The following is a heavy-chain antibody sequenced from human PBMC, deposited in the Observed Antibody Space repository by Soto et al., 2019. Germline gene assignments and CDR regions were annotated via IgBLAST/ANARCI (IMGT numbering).Heavy chain of an antibody. CDR2: ISGSGGST. J-gene: IGHJ6*02. D-gene: IGHD6-13*01. Sequence: EVQLLESGGGLVQPGGSLRLSCAASGFTFSSYAMSWVRQAPGKGLEWVSAISGSGGSTYYADSVKGRFTISRDNSKNTLYLQMNSLSGEDTAVYYCAKAQYSSSWYYYYGMDVWGQGTTVTVSS. V-gene: IGHV3-23*01. CDR1: GFTFSSYA. CDR3: AKAQYSSSWYYYYGMDV.